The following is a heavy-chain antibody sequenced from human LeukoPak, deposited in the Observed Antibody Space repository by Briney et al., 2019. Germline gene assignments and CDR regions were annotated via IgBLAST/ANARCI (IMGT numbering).Heavy chain of an antibody. V-gene: IGHV3-30*18. CDR1: GFTFSSYG. CDR3: AKDLLRYFDWASAFDI. J-gene: IGHJ3*02. D-gene: IGHD3-9*01. CDR2: ISYDGSNK. Sequence: PGGSLRLSCAASGFTFSSYGMHWVRQAPGKGPEWVAVISYDGSNKYYADSVKGRFTISRDNSKNTLYLQMNSLRAEDTAVYYCAKDLLRYFDWASAFDIWGQGTMVTVSS.